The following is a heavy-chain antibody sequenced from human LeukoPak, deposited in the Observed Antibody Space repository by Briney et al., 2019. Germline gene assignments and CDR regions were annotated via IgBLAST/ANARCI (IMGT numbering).Heavy chain of an antibody. CDR2: ISSNGGST. CDR1: GFTFSSYA. J-gene: IGHJ4*02. D-gene: IGHD3-9*01. CDR3: ARDRERSDYDILTGYSDY. Sequence: PGGSLRLSCAASGFTFSSYAMHWVRQAPGKGLEYVSAISSNGGSTYYANSVKGRFTISRDNSKNTLYLQMGSLRAEDMAVYYCARDRERSDYDILTGYSDYWGQGTLVTVSS. V-gene: IGHV3-64*01.